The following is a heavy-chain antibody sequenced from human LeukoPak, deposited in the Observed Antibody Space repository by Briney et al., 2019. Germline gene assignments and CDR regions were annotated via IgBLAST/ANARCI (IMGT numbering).Heavy chain of an antibody. CDR1: GFTFTTHS. CDR2: IKQDGSDK. D-gene: IGHD3-10*01. CDR3: ASDSGDVDY. J-gene: IGHJ4*02. Sequence: PGGSLRLSCAASGFTFTTHSMNWVRQAPGKGLEWVANIKQDGSDKYYVESVKGRFAISRDNAKNSVYLQMNSLRAEDTAVYYCASDSGDVDYWGQGTLVTVSS. V-gene: IGHV3-7*01.